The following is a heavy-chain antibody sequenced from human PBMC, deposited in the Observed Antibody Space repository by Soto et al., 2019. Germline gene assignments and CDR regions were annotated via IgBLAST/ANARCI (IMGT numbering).Heavy chain of an antibody. CDR2: INIYYGST. J-gene: IGHJ4*02. D-gene: IGHD2-15*01. Sequence: GASVKVSCKASGYTFTSYGISWVRQAPGQGLDCVGRINIYYGSTIYAQKFQGRVTLTTDTSTSTAYMELRSLRSDDTAVYFCAREPFSGALAPPPILPFDQWGRGTQVTVS. CDR1: GYTFTSYG. CDR3: AREPFSGALAPPPILPFDQ. V-gene: IGHV1-18*01.